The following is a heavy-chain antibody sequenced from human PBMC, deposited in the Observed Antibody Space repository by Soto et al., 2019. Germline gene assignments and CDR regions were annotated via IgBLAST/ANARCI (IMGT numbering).Heavy chain of an antibody. CDR2: IYYSGET. CDR1: GVSISGTSYY. V-gene: IGHV4-39*01. D-gene: IGHD3-16*02. CDR3: ARHGSF. Sequence: QLQLQESGPGLVKPSETLSLTCTVSGVSISGTSYYWGWIRQTPAKGLEWIGTIYYSGETFYNPSLKSRVTISIDTSKNHFSLNLTSVTAADTAIYYCARHGSFWGRGALVTVSS. J-gene: IGHJ1*01.